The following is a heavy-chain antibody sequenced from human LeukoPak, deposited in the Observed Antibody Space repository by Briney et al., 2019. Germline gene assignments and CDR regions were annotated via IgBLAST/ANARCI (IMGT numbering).Heavy chain of an antibody. Sequence: GGSLRLSCTASGFTFSSYAMTWVRQAPGKGLEWVSTISGSGGSTSYADSVKGRFTISRDNSKNTVYLQMYSLRPADTAVYYCAVYCSGGSCFRNWGQGTLVTVSS. CDR1: GFTFSSYA. CDR3: AVYCSGGSCFRN. V-gene: IGHV3-23*01. J-gene: IGHJ4*02. D-gene: IGHD2-15*01. CDR2: ISGSGGST.